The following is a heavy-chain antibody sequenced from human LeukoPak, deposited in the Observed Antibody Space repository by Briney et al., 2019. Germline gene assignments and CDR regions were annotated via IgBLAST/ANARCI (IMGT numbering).Heavy chain of an antibody. Sequence: SVKVSCKASGGTFSSYAISWVRQAPGQGLEWMGGIIPIFGTANYAQKFQGRFTITADESTSTAYMELSSLRSEDTAVYYCARGITMVRGVIEYFDYWGQGTLVTVSS. D-gene: IGHD3-10*01. CDR1: GGTFSSYA. V-gene: IGHV1-69*13. CDR2: IIPIFGTA. J-gene: IGHJ4*02. CDR3: ARGITMVRGVIEYFDY.